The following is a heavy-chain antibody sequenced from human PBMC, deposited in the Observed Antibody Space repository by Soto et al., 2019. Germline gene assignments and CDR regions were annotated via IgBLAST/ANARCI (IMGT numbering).Heavy chain of an antibody. Sequence: GGSLRLSCAASGFTFSSYAMHWVRQAPGKGLEWVAVISYDGSNKYYADSVKGRFTISRDNSKNTLYLQMNSLRAEDTAVYYCARDMSHYDFWSGYYRTLTFDYWGQGTLVTVSS. J-gene: IGHJ4*02. CDR1: GFTFSSYA. D-gene: IGHD3-3*01. CDR3: ARDMSHYDFWSGYYRTLTFDY. CDR2: ISYDGSNK. V-gene: IGHV3-30-3*01.